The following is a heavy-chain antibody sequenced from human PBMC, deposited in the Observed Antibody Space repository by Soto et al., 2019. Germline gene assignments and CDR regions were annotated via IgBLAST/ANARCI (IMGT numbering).Heavy chain of an antibody. CDR2: IYSGGNT. CDR1: GFTVSSNY. J-gene: IGHJ4*02. Sequence: GGSLRLSCAASGFTVSSNYMSWVRQAPGKGLEWVSVIYSGGNTYYADSVKGRFTISRHNSKNTLYLQMNSLRTEDTAVYYCARASDWNYDYWGQGALVTVSS. D-gene: IGHD1-7*01. CDR3: ARASDWNYDY. V-gene: IGHV3-53*04.